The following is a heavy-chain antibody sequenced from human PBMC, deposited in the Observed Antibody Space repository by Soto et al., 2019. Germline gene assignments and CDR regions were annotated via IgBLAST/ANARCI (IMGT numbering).Heavy chain of an antibody. J-gene: IGHJ6*02. CDR1: GGSISSYY. CDR3: ARSHIVVVTAKSYGMDV. CDR2: MYYSGST. Sequence: SLTCTVSGGSISSYYWSWIRQPPGKGLEWIGYMYYSGSTNYNPSLKSRVTMSVDTSKNQFSLKLSSVTAADTAVYYCARSHIVVVTAKSYGMDVWGQGTTVTVSS. V-gene: IGHV4-59*01. D-gene: IGHD2-21*02.